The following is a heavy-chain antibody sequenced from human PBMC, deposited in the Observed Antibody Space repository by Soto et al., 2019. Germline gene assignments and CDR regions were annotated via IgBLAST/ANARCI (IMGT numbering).Heavy chain of an antibody. CDR3: ATNYGSGSTHFDN. V-gene: IGHV1-69*02. J-gene: IGHJ4*02. Sequence: QVQLVQSGAEVKTPGSSVKVSCTASGDTFNFYTLSWVRQAPGQGLEWMGRIIPMLGMSNYAQKFQGRVTMIADKSTRTVYMVLSGLRSEDTALYYCATNYGSGSTHFDNWGPGTLVTVSS. CDR2: IIPMLGMS. D-gene: IGHD3-10*01. CDR1: GDTFNFYT.